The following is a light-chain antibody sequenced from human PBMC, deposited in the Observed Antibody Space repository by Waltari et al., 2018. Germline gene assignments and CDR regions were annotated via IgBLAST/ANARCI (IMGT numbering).Light chain of an antibody. CDR1: QSVNTW. Sequence: IQMTQSPSTLSASAGDRVVITCRASQSVNTWLAWYQQRPGKAPNLLIYRASSLQSGVPSRFSGPGSGTEFTLTINSLQPDDFASYYCQQYNSFPWTFGQGTKVEIK. CDR3: QQYNSFPWT. J-gene: IGKJ1*01. CDR2: RAS. V-gene: IGKV1-5*03.